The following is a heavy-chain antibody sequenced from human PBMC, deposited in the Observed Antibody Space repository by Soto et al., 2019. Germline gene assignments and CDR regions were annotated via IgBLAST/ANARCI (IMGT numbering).Heavy chain of an antibody. CDR1: GGTFSSYA. V-gene: IGHV1-69*13. CDR3: ARGGTSGWPYYYGMDV. Sequence: GASVKVSCKASGGTFSSYAISWVRQAPGQGLEWMGGIIPIFGTANYAQKFQGRVTITADESTSTAYMELSSLRSEDTAVYYCARGGTSGWPYYYGMDVWGQGTTVTVSS. D-gene: IGHD6-19*01. CDR2: IIPIFGTA. J-gene: IGHJ6*02.